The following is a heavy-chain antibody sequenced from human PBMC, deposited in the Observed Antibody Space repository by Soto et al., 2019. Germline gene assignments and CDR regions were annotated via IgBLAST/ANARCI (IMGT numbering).Heavy chain of an antibody. J-gene: IGHJ6*03. Sequence: PSETLSLTCAVYGGSFSGYYWSWIRQPPGKGLEWIGEINHSGSTNYNPSLKSRVTISVDTSKNQFSLKLSSVTAADTAVYYCARGTRGHEQLVYYYYYYMDVWGKGTTVTVSS. CDR2: INHSGST. CDR3: ARGTRGHEQLVYYYYYYMDV. D-gene: IGHD6-6*01. CDR1: GGSFSGYY. V-gene: IGHV4-34*01.